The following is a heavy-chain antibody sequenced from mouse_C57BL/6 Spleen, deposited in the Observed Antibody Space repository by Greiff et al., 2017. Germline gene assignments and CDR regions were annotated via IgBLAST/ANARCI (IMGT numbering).Heavy chain of an antibody. CDR2: ISVGGSYT. Sequence: EVKLMESGGGLVKPGGSLKLSCAASGFTFSSYAMSWVRQTPEKRLEWVATISVGGSYTYYPDNVKGRFTISRDNAKNNLYLQMSHLKSEDTAMYYCARDEDYYAMDYWGQGTSVTVSS. CDR1: GFTFSSYA. V-gene: IGHV5-4*01. CDR3: ARDEDYYAMDY. J-gene: IGHJ4*01.